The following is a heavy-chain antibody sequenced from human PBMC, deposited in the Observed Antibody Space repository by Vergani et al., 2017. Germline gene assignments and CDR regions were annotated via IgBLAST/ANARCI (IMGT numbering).Heavy chain of an antibody. D-gene: IGHD5-12*01. CDR2: IYYSGST. J-gene: IGHJ2*01. CDR1: GGSISSYY. CDR3: SRTTVDVGIVATIDWYFDL. Sequence: QVQLQESGPGLVKPSETLSLTCTVSGGSISSYYWSWIRQPPGKGLEWIGYIYYSGSTYYNPSLKSRVTMSVDTSKNQFSLKLSSVTAVDTAVYYCSRTTVDVGIVATIDWYFDLWGRGTLVTVSS. V-gene: IGHV4-59*04.